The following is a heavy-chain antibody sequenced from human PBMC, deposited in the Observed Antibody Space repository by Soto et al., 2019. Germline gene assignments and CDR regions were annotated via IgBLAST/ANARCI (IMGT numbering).Heavy chain of an antibody. D-gene: IGHD2-2*01. CDR1: GYTFTSYG. CDR3: ARSQGSSTSLEIYYYYCYGMDV. Sequence: ASVKVSCKASGYTFTSYGISWVRQAPGQGLEWMGWISAYNGNTNYAQKLQGRVTMTTDTSTSTAYMELRSLRSDDTAVYYCARSQGSSTSLEIYYYYCYGMDVWGQGTTVTVSS. V-gene: IGHV1-18*01. CDR2: ISAYNGNT. J-gene: IGHJ6*02.